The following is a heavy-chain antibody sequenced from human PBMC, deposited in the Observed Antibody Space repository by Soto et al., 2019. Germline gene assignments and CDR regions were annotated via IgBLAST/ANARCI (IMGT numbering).Heavy chain of an antibody. J-gene: IGHJ3*02. CDR1: GYTFTSYG. D-gene: IGHD3-22*01. Sequence: ASVKVSCKASGYTFTSYGISWVRQAPGQGLEWMGWISAYNGNTNYAQKLQGRVTMTTDTSTCTAYMELRSLRSDDTAVYYCARDLHYDSSGYGLGAFDIWGQGTMVTVSS. CDR2: ISAYNGNT. V-gene: IGHV1-18*01. CDR3: ARDLHYDSSGYGLGAFDI.